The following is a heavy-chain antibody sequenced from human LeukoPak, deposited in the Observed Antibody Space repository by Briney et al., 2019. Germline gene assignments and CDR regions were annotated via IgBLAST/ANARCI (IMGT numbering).Heavy chain of an antibody. CDR2: IRSKTNTYAT. V-gene: IGHV3-73*01. CDR3: SGLRDGYQVSFDY. Sequence: GGSLRLSCAASGFTFSGSSIHWVRQASGQGLEWVGRIRSKTNTYATAYAASVKGRFTISRDDSKNTAYLQMNGLKTEDTAVYYCSGLRDGYQVSFDYLGQGTLVTVSS. J-gene: IGHJ4*02. D-gene: IGHD5-24*01. CDR1: GFTFSGSS.